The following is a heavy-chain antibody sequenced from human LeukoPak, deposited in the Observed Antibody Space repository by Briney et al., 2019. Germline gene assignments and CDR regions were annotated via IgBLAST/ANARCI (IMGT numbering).Heavy chain of an antibody. Sequence: KESGPTLVKPTQTLTLTCTFSGFSLSTNGVGVGWIRQPPGKALGWLAVIYRDDDKRYSPSLKSRLTITKDTSENQVVLTLTNMDLVDTATYYCAHIEDYVGDYWGQGTLVTVSS. V-gene: IGHV2-5*02. CDR2: IYRDDDK. J-gene: IGHJ4*02. CDR3: AHIEDYVGDY. CDR1: GFSLSTNGVG. D-gene: IGHD4-17*01.